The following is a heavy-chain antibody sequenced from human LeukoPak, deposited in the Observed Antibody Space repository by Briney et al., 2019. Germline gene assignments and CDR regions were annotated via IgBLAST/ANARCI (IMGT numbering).Heavy chain of an antibody. CDR1: GGTFSSYA. CDR3: TRDPRV. Sequence: ASVKVSCKASGGTFSSYAINWVRQAPGQGLEWMEGIIPNFDTTSFGQKFQGRVTITADKSTSTAYMELNSLTFEDTAVYYCTRDPRVWGQGTMVTVSS. CDR2: IIPNFDTT. J-gene: IGHJ3*01. V-gene: IGHV1-69*06.